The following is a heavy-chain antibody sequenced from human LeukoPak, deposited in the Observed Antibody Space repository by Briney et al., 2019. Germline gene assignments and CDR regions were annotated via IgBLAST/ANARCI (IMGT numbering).Heavy chain of an antibody. V-gene: IGHV3-7*01. D-gene: IGHD6-13*01. CDR2: IKQDGSEK. J-gene: IGHJ4*02. Sequence: PGGSLRLSCAASGFTFSTCWTSWVRQAPGKGLEWVANIKQDGSEKYYLDSVKGRFTISRDNAKNSLYLQMNSLRAEDTAVYFCTSEAAAGIDYWGQGTLVTVSS. CDR3: TSEAAAGIDY. CDR1: GFTFSTCW.